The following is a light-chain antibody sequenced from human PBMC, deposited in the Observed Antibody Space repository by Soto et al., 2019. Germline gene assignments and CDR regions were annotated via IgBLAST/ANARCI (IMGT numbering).Light chain of an antibody. CDR1: QSPVYSDGNTY. CDR3: MQAAHFPLS. J-gene: IGKJ2*03. CDR2: KIS. V-gene: IGKV2-24*01. Sequence: ETVMPQTPLSLPVTLGQPASISCRSSQSPVYSDGNTYLSWFQQRPGQPPRLLIYKISNRVSGVPDRFSGSGAGTDFTLRISRVEAEDVGIDYCMQAAHFPLSFGQGTRLEIK.